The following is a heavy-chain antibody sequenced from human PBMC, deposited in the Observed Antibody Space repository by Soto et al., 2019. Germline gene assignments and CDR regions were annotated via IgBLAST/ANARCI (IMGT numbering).Heavy chain of an antibody. CDR2: ISSSGSTI. J-gene: IGHJ4*02. CDR3: ARHQDTSVWRFDY. CDR1: GFTFSTYE. D-gene: IGHD2-2*01. Sequence: EVQLVESGGGLVQPGGSLRLSCSASGFTFSTYEMNWVRQAPGKGLEWVSYISSSGSTIYYADSVKGRFTISRDNAKNSLNLQMNSLSAEDSDVYYCARHQDTSVWRFDYWGQGALVTVSS. V-gene: IGHV3-48*03.